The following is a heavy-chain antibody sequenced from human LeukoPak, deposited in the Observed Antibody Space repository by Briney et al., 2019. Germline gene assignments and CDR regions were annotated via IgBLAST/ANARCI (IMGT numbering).Heavy chain of an antibody. CDR2: IYSGGST. V-gene: IGHV3-53*01. D-gene: IGHD4/OR15-4a*01. CDR1: GFTVSSNY. J-gene: IGHJ4*02. CDR3: AKSGLSRFDY. Sequence: PGGSLRLSCAASGFTVSSNYMSWVRQAPGKGLEWVSVIYSGGSTYYADSVKGRFTISRDNSKSTLYIQMNSLRAEDTAVYYCAKSGLSRFDYWGQGTLVTVSS.